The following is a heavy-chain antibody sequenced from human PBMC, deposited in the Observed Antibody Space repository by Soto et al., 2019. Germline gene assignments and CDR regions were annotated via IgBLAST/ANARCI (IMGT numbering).Heavy chain of an antibody. V-gene: IGHV1-2*02. CDR1: GYPVTAYY. J-gene: IGHJ3*02. Sequence: QLHLVQSGAVVKKPGASVTVSCSASGYPVTAYYMHWVRQAPGRGLEWMGGINPATGAAKYTQTCQGRVTMTRDTSTSRVFMELSGLTSEDTAVFDWARGGGVGVAGSAAFDMWGQGTLVTVSS. CDR3: ARGGGVGVAGSAAFDM. D-gene: IGHD3-3*01. CDR2: INPATGAA.